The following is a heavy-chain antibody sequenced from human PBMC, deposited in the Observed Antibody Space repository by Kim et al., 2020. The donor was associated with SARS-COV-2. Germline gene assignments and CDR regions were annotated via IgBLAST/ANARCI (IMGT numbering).Heavy chain of an antibody. J-gene: IGHJ2*01. D-gene: IGHD4-17*01. V-gene: IGHV3-15*01. CDR2: IKSKTDGGTT. CDR1: GFTFSNAW. CDR3: TTEPGCLSLPTTYGDYCDHWYFDL. Sequence: GGSLRLSCAASGFTFSNAWMSWVRQAPGKGLEWVGRIKSKTDGGTTDYAAPVKGRFTISRDDSKNTLYLQMNSLKTEDTAVYYCTTEPGCLSLPTTYGDYCDHWYFDLWGRGTLVTVSS.